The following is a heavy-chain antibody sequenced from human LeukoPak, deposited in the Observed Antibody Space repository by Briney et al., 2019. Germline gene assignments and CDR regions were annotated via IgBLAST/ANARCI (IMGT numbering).Heavy chain of an antibody. V-gene: IGHV3-23*01. CDR1: GFTFSSYA. D-gene: IGHD3-3*01. CDR2: ISGSGGST. CDR3: AKGYDFWSGGIDY. J-gene: IGHJ4*02. Sequence: GGSLRLSCAASGFTFSSYAMSWVRQAPGKGLEWVSAISGSGGSTYYADSVKGRFTISRDNSKNTLSLQMNSLRAEDTAVYYCAKGYDFWSGGIDYWGQRTLVTVSS.